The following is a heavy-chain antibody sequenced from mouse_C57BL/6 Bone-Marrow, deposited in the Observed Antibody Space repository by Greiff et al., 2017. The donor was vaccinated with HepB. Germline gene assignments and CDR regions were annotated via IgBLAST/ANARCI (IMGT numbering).Heavy chain of an antibody. J-gene: IGHJ1*03. D-gene: IGHD1-1*01. CDR2: ISNLAYSI. CDR3: ARQGAYYYGSSSWYFDV. CDR1: GFTFSDYG. V-gene: IGHV5-15*01. Sequence: EVKLMESGGGLVQPGGSLKLSCAASGFTFSDYGMAWVRQAPRKGPEWVAFISNLAYSIYYADTVTGRFTLSRENAKNTLYLEMSSLRSEDTAMYYCARQGAYYYGSSSWYFDVWGTGTTVTVSS.